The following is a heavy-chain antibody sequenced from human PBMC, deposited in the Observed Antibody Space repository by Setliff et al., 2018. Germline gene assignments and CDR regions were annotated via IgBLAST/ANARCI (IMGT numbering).Heavy chain of an antibody. CDR2: IYPGDSDT. J-gene: IGHJ4*02. V-gene: IGHV5-51*01. CDR3: AIPSDPDSSGPFDS. CDR1: GFTFTRYW. Sequence: GESLTISCQTSGFTFTRYWIGWVRQMPGKGLEWMGVIYPGDSDTTYSPSFQGQVTISADKSLSTAYLQWSSLKASDTAMYYCAIPSDPDSSGPFDSWGQGTLVTVS. D-gene: IGHD3-22*01.